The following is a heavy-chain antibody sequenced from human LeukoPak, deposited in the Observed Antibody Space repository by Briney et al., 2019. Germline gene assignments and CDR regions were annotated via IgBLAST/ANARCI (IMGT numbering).Heavy chain of an antibody. D-gene: IGHD5-18*01. Sequence: ASVKVSCKASGYTFTNYYIHWVRQAPGQGLEWMGLINPSGGSTSYAQKFQGRVTMTRDTSISTAYMELSRLRSDDTAVYYCASGSYGHLADWFDPWGQGTLVTVSS. J-gene: IGHJ5*02. V-gene: IGHV1-46*01. CDR2: INPSGGST. CDR3: ASGSYGHLADWFDP. CDR1: GYTFTNYY.